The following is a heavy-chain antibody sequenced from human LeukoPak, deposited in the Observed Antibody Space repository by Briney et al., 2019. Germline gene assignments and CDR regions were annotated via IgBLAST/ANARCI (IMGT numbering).Heavy chain of an antibody. J-gene: IGHJ5*02. CDR3: ARGDTSTWFS. Sequence: SETLSLTCAVSGYSISGGYYWGWIRQPPGKGLEWIGSIYHSGSTYYNPSLKSRVTISVDTSKNQFSLRLSSVTAADTAVYYCARGDTSTWFSWGQGTLVTVSS. D-gene: IGHD6-13*01. V-gene: IGHV4-38-2*01. CDR2: IYHSGST. CDR1: GYSISGGYY.